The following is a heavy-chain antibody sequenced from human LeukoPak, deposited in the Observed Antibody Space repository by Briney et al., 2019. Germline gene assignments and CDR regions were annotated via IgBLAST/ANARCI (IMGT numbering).Heavy chain of an antibody. V-gene: IGHV3-74*01. D-gene: IGHD1-26*01. Sequence: GGSLRLSCAASGFTFSRYWMHWVRQAPGKGLVWVSNINSDGSKRNHADSAKGRFTISRDNAKNTLYLQMNSLRAEDTAVYYCVRDDGSYSLDYWGQGTLVTVSS. CDR1: GFTFSRYW. CDR3: VRDDGSYSLDY. J-gene: IGHJ4*02. CDR2: INSDGSKR.